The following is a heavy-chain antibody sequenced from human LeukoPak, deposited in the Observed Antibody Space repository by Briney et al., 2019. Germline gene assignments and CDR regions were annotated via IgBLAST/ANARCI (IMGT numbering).Heavy chain of an antibody. J-gene: IGHJ3*02. Sequence: SETLSLTCAVYGGSFSGYYWSWIRQPPGKGLEWIGYISYSGSTNSNPSLKSRVTISVDTSKNHFSLKLSSVTAADTAVYYCAKGGWYSDIWGQGTMVTVSS. CDR1: GGSFSGYY. CDR3: AKGGWYSDI. D-gene: IGHD6-19*01. V-gene: IGHV4-59*01. CDR2: ISYSGST.